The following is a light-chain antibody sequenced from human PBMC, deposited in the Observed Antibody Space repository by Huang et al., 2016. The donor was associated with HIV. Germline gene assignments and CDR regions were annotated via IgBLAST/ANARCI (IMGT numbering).Light chain of an antibody. V-gene: IGKV3-11*01. J-gene: IGKJ4*01. CDR3: QQRSNWPLT. Sequence: EIVLTQSPATLSLSPGERATLSCRASQSIISHLAWYPQKPGQAPRLLIYDASNRATGIPARFSGGGSGTDFTLTISSLEPEDFVVYYCQQRSNWPLTFGGGTKVEIK. CDR2: DAS. CDR1: QSIISH.